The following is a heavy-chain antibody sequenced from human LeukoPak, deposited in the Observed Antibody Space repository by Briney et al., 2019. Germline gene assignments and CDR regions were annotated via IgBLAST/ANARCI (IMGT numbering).Heavy chain of an antibody. CDR2: IYPGDSDT. CDR1: GYSFTSYW. V-gene: IGHV5-51*01. J-gene: IGHJ6*04. D-gene: IGHD2-2*01. CDR3: ARDIVVVPAAMGRGYYYGMDV. Sequence: GESLQISCQGSGYSFTSYWIGWVRQMPGKGLEWMGIIYPGDSDTRYSPSFQGQVTISADKSISTAYLQWSSLKASDTAMYYCARDIVVVPAAMGRGYYYGMDVWGKGTTVTVSS.